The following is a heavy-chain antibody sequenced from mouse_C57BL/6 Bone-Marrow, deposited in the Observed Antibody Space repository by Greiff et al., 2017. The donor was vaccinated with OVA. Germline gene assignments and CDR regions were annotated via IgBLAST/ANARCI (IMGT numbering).Heavy chain of an antibody. Sequence: VKLQQSGPELVKPGASVKISCKASGYAFSSSWMNWVKQRPGKGLEWIGRIYPGDGDTNYNGKFKGKATLTADKSSSTAYLQLSSLPSEDSSFYFCASTCYYVSSTDYWGQGTPLTVSS. CDR3: ASTCYYVSSTDY. J-gene: IGHJ2*01. V-gene: IGHV1-82*01. CDR1: GYAFSSSW. CDR2: IYPGDGDT. D-gene: IGHD1-1*01.